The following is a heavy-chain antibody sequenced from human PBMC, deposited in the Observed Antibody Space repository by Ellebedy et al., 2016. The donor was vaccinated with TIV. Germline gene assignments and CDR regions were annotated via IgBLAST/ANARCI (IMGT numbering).Heavy chain of an antibody. CDR3: ARGRIAAVDRFDP. J-gene: IGHJ5*02. CDR1: GYSFADYY. CDR2: VNPKNGAT. D-gene: IGHD6-13*01. Sequence: ASVKVSCKASGYSFADYYIHWVRQAPGEGLEWMGWVNPKNGATRYLQIFQGRVTMTRDTSVTSAYMELSSLRSDDTAVYYCARGRIAAVDRFDPWGQGTLVTVSS. V-gene: IGHV1-2*02.